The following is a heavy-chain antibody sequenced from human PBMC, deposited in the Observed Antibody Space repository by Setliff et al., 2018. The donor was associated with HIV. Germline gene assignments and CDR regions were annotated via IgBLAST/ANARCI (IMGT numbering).Heavy chain of an antibody. CDR2: IYYSGIT. Sequence: SETLSFTCTVSGGSISSSVYYWGWIRQPPGKGLEWIGYIYYSGITHYNPSLKSRVTISVDTSKNQFSLNLSSVTAADTAVYYCARRAYCGGDCYHYYYYMDIWGKGTAVTVSS. D-gene: IGHD2-21*02. CDR3: ARRAYCGGDCYHYYYYMDI. CDR1: GGSISSSVYY. V-gene: IGHV4-30-4*08. J-gene: IGHJ6*03.